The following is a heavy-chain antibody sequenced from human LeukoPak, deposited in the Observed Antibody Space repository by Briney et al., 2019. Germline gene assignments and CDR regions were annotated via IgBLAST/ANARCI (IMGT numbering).Heavy chain of an antibody. CDR3: ARLETGEYYDFWSGYYSTTWFDP. CDR1: GGSISSYY. CDR2: IYYSGST. V-gene: IGHV4-59*01. D-gene: IGHD3-3*01. Sequence: TSETLSLTCTVSGGSISSYYWSWIRQPPGKGLEWIGYIYYSGSTNYNPSLKSRLTISVDTSKNQFSLKLSSVTAADTAVYYCARLETGEYYDFWSGYYSTTWFDPWGQGTLVTVSS. J-gene: IGHJ5*02.